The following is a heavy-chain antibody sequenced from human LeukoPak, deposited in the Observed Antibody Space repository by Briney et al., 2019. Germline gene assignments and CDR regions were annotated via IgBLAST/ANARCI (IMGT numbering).Heavy chain of an antibody. Sequence: SETLSLTCSVSGDSIRSGDSYWGWIRQDPRKGLEWIASIYYVGSPHYNPSLNSRRVTLSVDTTKNLFSLTLTSVTAADTAIYYCARLPITKRAMDVWGQGTTVTVSS. D-gene: IGHD3-3*01. CDR2: IYYVGSP. V-gene: IGHV4-39*01. CDR1: GDSIRSGDSY. CDR3: ARLPITKRAMDV. J-gene: IGHJ6*02.